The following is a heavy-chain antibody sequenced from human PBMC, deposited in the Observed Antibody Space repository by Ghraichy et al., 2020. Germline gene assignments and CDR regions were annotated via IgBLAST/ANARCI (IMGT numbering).Heavy chain of an antibody. Sequence: GGSLRLSCAASGFSFSDYYMSWIRQAPGKGLEWVSNIGSSGGMKSYADSVKGRFTISRDNAKNSLYLQINSLRAEDTALYYCARENAAAWGYFDYWGQGIVVTVSS. CDR2: IGSSGGMK. CDR3: ARENAAAWGYFDY. V-gene: IGHV3-11*01. CDR1: GFSFSDYY. J-gene: IGHJ4*02. D-gene: IGHD6-13*01.